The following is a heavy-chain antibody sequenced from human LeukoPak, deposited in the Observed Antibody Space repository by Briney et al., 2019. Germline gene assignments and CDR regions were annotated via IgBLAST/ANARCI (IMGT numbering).Heavy chain of an antibody. CDR3: ARDKVGTGATHLDY. CDR2: INWNGGSR. Sequence: GGSLRLSCAASGFNFDDYVMSWVRQAPGKGLEWVSGINWNGGSRDYADSVKGRFTISRDNAKNSLYLQMNSLRTEDTAVYYCARDKVGTGATHLDYWGEGTLVTVSS. CDR1: GFNFDDYV. D-gene: IGHD1-26*01. J-gene: IGHJ4*02. V-gene: IGHV3-20*04.